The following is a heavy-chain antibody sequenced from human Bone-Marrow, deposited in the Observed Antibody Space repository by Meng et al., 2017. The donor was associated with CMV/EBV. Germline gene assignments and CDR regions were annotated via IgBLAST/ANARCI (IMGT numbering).Heavy chain of an antibody. D-gene: IGHD2-2*01. CDR1: GFTFSDYY. CDR2: ISSGGST. J-gene: IGHJ4*02. Sequence: GESLKISCAASGFTFSDYYMSWIRQAPGKGLEWVSYISSGGSTYYADSVKGRFTISRDNSKNTLYLQMNSLRAEDTAVYYCAKDLGYCSSTSCYFGLDYWGQGTLVTVSS. CDR3: AKDLGYCSSTSCYFGLDY. V-gene: IGHV3-11*01.